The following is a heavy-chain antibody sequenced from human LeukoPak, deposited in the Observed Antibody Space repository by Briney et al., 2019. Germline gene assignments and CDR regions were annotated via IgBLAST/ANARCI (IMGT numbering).Heavy chain of an antibody. D-gene: IGHD6-13*01. CDR3: ARDQYSSTWYRGAFDV. Sequence: PGGSLRVSCAASGFTFTTSWMHWFRQAPGKGLVWVSCIESDGTSTTYADSVKGRFTISRDNAKNTLYLQMNSLRAEDTAVYYCARDQYSSTWYRGAFDVWGQGTMVSVSS. V-gene: IGHV3-74*01. J-gene: IGHJ3*01. CDR2: IESDGTST. CDR1: GFTFTTSW.